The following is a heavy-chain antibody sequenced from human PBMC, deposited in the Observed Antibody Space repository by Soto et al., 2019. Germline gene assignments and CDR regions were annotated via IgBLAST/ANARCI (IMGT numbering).Heavy chain of an antibody. CDR1: GFTFSSYW. Sequence: EVQLVESGGGLVQPGGSLRLSCAASGFTFSSYWMSWVRQAPGKGLEWVANIKQDGSEKYYVDSVKGRFTISRDNAKNSLYLQMNSLRAEDTAVYYCARDNPGRYYYYYYMDVWGTGTTVTVSS. CDR2: IKQDGSEK. V-gene: IGHV3-7*01. J-gene: IGHJ6*03. CDR3: ARDNPGRYYYYYYMDV.